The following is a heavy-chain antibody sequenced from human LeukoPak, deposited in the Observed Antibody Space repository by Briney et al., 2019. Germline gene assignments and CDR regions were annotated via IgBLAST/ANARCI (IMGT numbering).Heavy chain of an antibody. CDR2: MSAYNGNT. CDR3: ARTRNYSGNYYYYYMDV. D-gene: IGHD1-26*01. V-gene: IGHV1-18*01. J-gene: IGHJ6*03. Sequence: ASVKVSCKASGYTFTSYGISWVRQAPGQGLEWMGWMSAYNGNTNYAQKLQGRVTMTTDTSTSTAYMELRSLRSDDTAVYYCARTRNYSGNYYYYYMDVWGKGTTVTISS. CDR1: GYTFTSYG.